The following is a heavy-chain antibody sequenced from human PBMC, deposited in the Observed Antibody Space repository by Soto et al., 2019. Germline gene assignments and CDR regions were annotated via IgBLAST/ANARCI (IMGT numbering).Heavy chain of an antibody. D-gene: IGHD2-15*01. J-gene: IGHJ4*02. CDR1: GGTFSNYA. CDR2: IIPIFGTA. Sequence: QVQLVQSGAEVKKPGSSVKVSCKASGGTFSNYAISWVRQAPGQGLEWMGGIIPIFGTANYAQKFQRRVTITADESTRTAYMELSSLRSEDTAAYYCARPLTPYCSGGRCYSGLDYWGQGTLVTVSS. V-gene: IGHV1-69*12. CDR3: ARPLTPYCSGGRCYSGLDY.